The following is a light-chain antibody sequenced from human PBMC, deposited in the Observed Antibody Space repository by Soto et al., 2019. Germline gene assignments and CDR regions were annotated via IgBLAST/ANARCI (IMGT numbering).Light chain of an antibody. CDR3: QSYDRSLSVV. CDR2: GNS. V-gene: IGLV1-40*01. Sequence: QSVLTQPPSVSGAPGQRVTISCTGSSSNIGAGYDVYWYQQLPGTGPKLLIYGNSNRPSGVPDRFSGSKSGTSASLAITGLQAEDEADYYCQSYDRSLSVVFGGGTKLTVL. J-gene: IGLJ2*01. CDR1: SSNIGAGYD.